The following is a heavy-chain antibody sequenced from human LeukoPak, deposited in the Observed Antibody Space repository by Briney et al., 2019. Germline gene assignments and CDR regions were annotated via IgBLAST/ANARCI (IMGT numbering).Heavy chain of an antibody. Sequence: GGSLRLSCAASGFTFSSYGMHWVRQAPGKGLEWVAVISYDGSNKYYADSVKGRFTISRDNSKNTLYLQMNSLRAEDTAVYYCAKGLRGFHDYWGQGTLVTVSS. CDR2: ISYDGSNK. V-gene: IGHV3-30*18. D-gene: IGHD3-10*01. CDR3: AKGLRGFHDY. CDR1: GFTFSSYG. J-gene: IGHJ4*02.